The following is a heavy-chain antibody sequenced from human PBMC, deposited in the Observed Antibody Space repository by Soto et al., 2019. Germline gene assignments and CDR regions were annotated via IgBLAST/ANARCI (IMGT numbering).Heavy chain of an antibody. CDR2: MNPNSGNT. D-gene: IGHD3-22*01. Sequence: GASVKVSCKASGYTFTSYDINWVRQATGQGLEWMGWMNPNSGNTGYAQKFQGRVTMTRNTSISTAYMELSSLRSEDTAVYYCARGGDSSGYYLPGSWFDPWGQGTMVTVSS. V-gene: IGHV1-8*01. J-gene: IGHJ5*02. CDR1: GYTFTSYD. CDR3: ARGGDSSGYYLPGSWFDP.